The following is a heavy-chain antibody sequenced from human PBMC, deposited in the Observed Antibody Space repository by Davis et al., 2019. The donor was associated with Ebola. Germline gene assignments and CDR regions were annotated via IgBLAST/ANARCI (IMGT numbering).Heavy chain of an antibody. V-gene: IGHV4-59*01. CDR3: ARVSDGLDG. J-gene: IGHJ4*02. CDR2: VYNDGST. CDR1: GGSISIYF. Sequence: SETLSLTCTVSGGSISIYFWSWIRQSPGKGLEWIGYVYNDGSTGYNPSLRSRVTISADTSRRQFSLKLSSVTAADTAVYYCARVSDGLDGWGQGTLVTVSS. D-gene: IGHD5-24*01.